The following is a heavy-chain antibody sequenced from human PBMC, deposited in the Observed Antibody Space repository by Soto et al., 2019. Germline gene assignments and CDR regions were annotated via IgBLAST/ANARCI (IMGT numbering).Heavy chain of an antibody. D-gene: IGHD2-8*01. CDR1: GFTFSSYW. J-gene: IGHJ4*02. CDR3: ARVPIGKYGVWNY. V-gene: IGHV3-74*01. Sequence: PGGSLRLSCAAAGFTFSSYWMHWVRQAPGKGLVWVSRINPDGSITTYADSVKGRFTISRDNAKDTLYLQMNSLRGDDTAVYYCARVPIGKYGVWNYWGQGTLVTVSS. CDR2: INPDGSIT.